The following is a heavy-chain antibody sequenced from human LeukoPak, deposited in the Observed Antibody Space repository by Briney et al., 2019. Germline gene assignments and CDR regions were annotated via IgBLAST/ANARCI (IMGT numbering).Heavy chain of an antibody. D-gene: IGHD2/OR15-2a*01. Sequence: SETLSLTCTVSGYSITNGYYWGWIRQPPGKGLEWIGSIFHSGSTYYNPSLKSRVTISVDTSKNQFSLKLSSVTAADTAVYYCAREGGHYDTTTYFNDSFDIWGQGTMVTVSS. CDR2: IFHSGST. V-gene: IGHV4-38-2*02. CDR1: GYSITNGYY. CDR3: AREGGHYDTTTYFNDSFDI. J-gene: IGHJ3*02.